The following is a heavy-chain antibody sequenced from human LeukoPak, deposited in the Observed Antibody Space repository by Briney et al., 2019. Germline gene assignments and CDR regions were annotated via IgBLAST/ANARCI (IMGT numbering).Heavy chain of an antibody. CDR2: ISSSSSYI. CDR3: ARPIYYYGSGSYYREGGMDV. CDR1: GFTFSSYS. Sequence: GGSLRLSCAASGFTFSSYSMNWVRQAPGKGLEWVSFISSSSSYIYYADSVKGRFTISRDNAKNSLYLQMNSLRAGDTAVYYCARPIYYYGSGSYYREGGMDVWGQGTTVTVSS. V-gene: IGHV3-21*01. J-gene: IGHJ6*02. D-gene: IGHD3-10*01.